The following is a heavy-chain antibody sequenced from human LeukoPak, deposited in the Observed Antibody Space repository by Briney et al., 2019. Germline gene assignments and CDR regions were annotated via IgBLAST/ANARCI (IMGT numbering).Heavy chain of an antibody. Sequence: PGRSLRLSCAASGFTFSSYAMHWVRQAPGKGLEWVAVISYDGSNKYYADSVKGRFTISRDNSKNTLFLQMSSLRAEDTAVYYCAKDPDSRSGLMNYFDYWGQGTLVTVSS. CDR2: ISYDGSNK. V-gene: IGHV3-30*04. CDR3: AKDPDSRSGLMNYFDY. J-gene: IGHJ4*02. CDR1: GFTFSSYA. D-gene: IGHD3-22*01.